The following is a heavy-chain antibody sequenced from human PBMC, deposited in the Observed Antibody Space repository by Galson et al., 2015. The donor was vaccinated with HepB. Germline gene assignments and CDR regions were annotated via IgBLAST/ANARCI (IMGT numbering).Heavy chain of an antibody. J-gene: IGHJ4*02. V-gene: IGHV3-23*01. CDR1: GFTFSSYA. D-gene: IGHD1-26*01. Sequence: SLRLSCAASGFTFSSYAMSWVRQAPGKGLEWVSAISVSGGSTYYADSVKGRFTISRDNSKNTLSLQMNSLRAEDTAVYYCAESVGTTKRGIDYWGQGTLVTVSS. CDR3: AESVGTTKRGIDY. CDR2: ISVSGGST.